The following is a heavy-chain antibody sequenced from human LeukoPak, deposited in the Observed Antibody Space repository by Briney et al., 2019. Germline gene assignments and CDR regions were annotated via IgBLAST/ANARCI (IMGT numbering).Heavy chain of an antibody. Sequence: GGSLRLSCAASGFTVSSHYMSWVRQAPGKGLEWVSVIYSGGSTYYADSVKGRFTISRDNPKNTLYLQMNSLRAEDTAVYYCARGGVRLVGLDYFDYWGQGTLVTVLS. J-gene: IGHJ4*02. V-gene: IGHV3-53*01. CDR3: ARGGVRLVGLDYFDY. CDR1: GFTVSSHY. D-gene: IGHD2-15*01. CDR2: IYSGGST.